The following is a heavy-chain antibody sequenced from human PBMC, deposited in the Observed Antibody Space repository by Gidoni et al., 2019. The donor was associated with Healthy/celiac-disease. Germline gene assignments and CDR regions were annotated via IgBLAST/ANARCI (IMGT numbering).Heavy chain of an antibody. CDR1: GWSFSGYY. Sequence: QVQLQQWGAGLLQPSETLSLTCAVYGWSFSGYYWSWIRQPPEKGLELIGEINHSGSTNYNPSLKSRVTISVDTSKNQFSLKLSSVTAADTAVYYCAREVVILTGYYYYYYGMDVWGQGTTVTVSS. CDR3: AREVVILTGYYYYYYGMDV. V-gene: IGHV4-34*01. D-gene: IGHD3-9*01. CDR2: INHSGST. J-gene: IGHJ6*02.